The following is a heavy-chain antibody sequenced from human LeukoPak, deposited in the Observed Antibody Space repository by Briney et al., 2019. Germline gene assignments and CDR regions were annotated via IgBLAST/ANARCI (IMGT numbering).Heavy chain of an antibody. Sequence: GGSLTLSCAASGFTFSSYAMSWVRQAPGKGLEWVSAISGSGESTNYADSVKGRFTMSRDNSRNMLYLQMNSLRDEDTAKYYCAKTVSGSYSYQGGDYWGQGTLVTVSS. V-gene: IGHV3-23*01. CDR2: ISGSGEST. D-gene: IGHD3-16*02. CDR1: GFTFSSYA. J-gene: IGHJ4*02. CDR3: AKTVSGSYSYQGGDY.